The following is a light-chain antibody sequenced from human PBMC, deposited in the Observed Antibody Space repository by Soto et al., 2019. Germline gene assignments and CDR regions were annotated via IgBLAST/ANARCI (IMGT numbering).Light chain of an antibody. Sequence: QSVLTQPPSVSGTPGLRVTISCSGGSSNIGRDTVNWYQQLPGTAPKVLIYRNSHRPSGVPDRFSGSQSGSSASLAISVLQSEDEADYYCAAWDDNLRGLVFGGGTKLTVL. J-gene: IGLJ3*02. CDR3: AAWDDNLRGLV. V-gene: IGLV1-44*01. CDR2: RNS. CDR1: SSNIGRDT.